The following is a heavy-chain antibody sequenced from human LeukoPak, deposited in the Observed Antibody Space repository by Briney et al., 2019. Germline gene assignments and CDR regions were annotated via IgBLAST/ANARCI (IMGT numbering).Heavy chain of an antibody. J-gene: IGHJ4*02. CDR2: IIPILGIA. CDR3: ARAVVKDGYNPYYFDC. Sequence: ASVKVSCKASGGTFSSYAISWVRQAPGQGLEWMGRIIPILGIANYAQKFQGRVTITADKSTSTAYMELSSLRSEDTAVYYCARAVVKDGYNPYYFDCWGQGTLVTVSS. CDR1: GGTFSSYA. V-gene: IGHV1-69*04. D-gene: IGHD5-24*01.